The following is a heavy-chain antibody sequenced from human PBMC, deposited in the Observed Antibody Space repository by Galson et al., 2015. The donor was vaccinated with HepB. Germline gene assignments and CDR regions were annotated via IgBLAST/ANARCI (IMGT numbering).Heavy chain of an antibody. V-gene: IGHV3-21*01. Sequence: SLRLSCAASGFTFSSYSMNWVRQAPGKGLEWVSSISSSSSYIYYADSVKGRFTISRDNAKNSLYLQMNSLRAEDTAVYYCARDWIAVAGPFDYWGQGTLVTVSS. J-gene: IGHJ4*02. CDR2: ISSSSSYI. CDR3: ARDWIAVAGPFDY. CDR1: GFTFSSYS. D-gene: IGHD6-19*01.